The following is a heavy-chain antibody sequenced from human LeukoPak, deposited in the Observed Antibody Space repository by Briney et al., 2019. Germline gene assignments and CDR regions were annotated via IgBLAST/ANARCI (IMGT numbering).Heavy chain of an antibody. Sequence: SETLSLTCTVSGVSISSSNSYWGWIRQPPGKGLEWIGEINHSGSTNYNPSLKSRVTISVDTSKNQFSLKLSSVTAADTAVYYCARGRGPITIFGGVPMDVGGKGTTVTVSS. CDR1: GVSISSSNSY. CDR3: ARGRGPITIFGGVPMDV. J-gene: IGHJ6*04. CDR2: INHSGST. D-gene: IGHD3-3*01. V-gene: IGHV4-39*07.